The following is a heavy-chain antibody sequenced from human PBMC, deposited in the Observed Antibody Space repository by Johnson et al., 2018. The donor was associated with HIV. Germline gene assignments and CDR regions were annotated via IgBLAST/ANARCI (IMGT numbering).Heavy chain of an antibody. CDR2: INHAGSQK. J-gene: IGHJ3*02. D-gene: IGHD2-15*01. Sequence: VQLVESGGGLVQPGGSLRLSCAASGFTSRSYWMTWFRQTPGKGLEWVANINHAGSQKYSVDTVTGRFTVSRDNAKNSLYLQMNSLRVEDTAIYYCANSLLFDAFNIWGQGTMVTVSS. CDR1: GFTSRSYW. CDR3: ANSLLFDAFNI. V-gene: IGHV3-7*03.